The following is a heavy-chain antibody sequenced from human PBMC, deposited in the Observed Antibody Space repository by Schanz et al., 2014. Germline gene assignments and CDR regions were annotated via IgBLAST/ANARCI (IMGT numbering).Heavy chain of an antibody. J-gene: IGHJ4*02. CDR1: GFSFGTYA. D-gene: IGHD5-12*01. CDR3: ARKVVATIGGYYDN. Sequence: EVHLLESGGGLVQPGGSLRLSCAASGFSFGTYAMSWVRQAPGKGLEWVSYVSRSTPDIYYADSVKGRFTMSRDNSKNTLYLQMNSLRAEDTAVYYCARKVVATIGGYYDNWGQGTLVIVSS. V-gene: IGHV3-23*01. CDR2: VSRSTPDI.